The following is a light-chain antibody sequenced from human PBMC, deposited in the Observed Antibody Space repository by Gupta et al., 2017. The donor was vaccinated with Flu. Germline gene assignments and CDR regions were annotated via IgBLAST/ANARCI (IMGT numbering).Light chain of an antibody. V-gene: IGLV2-8*01. Sequence: QEVTTTRAGSSGDMGGENDDCWYQRQAGQAPMVVIDEGRRRPAGLEGGFAGSTAGDTATLTVGGHQEEDEADYYCQTYDSGNEVFGGGTKLTVL. CDR2: EGR. CDR3: QTYDSGNEV. CDR1: SGDMGGEND. J-gene: IGLJ2*01.